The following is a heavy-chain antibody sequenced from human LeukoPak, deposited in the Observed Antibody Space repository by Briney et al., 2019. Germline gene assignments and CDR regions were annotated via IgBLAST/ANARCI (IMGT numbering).Heavy chain of an antibody. D-gene: IGHD5-12*01. CDR1: GESLSDYY. Sequence: PSETLSLTCGVHGESLSDYYWSWIRQPPGKGLEWIGEIDHSGSTDYNPSLKSRVTISVDTSKKQFSLQLSSVTAADTAVYYCARGLLGGYSGYDYYFDYWGQGALVTVSP. J-gene: IGHJ4*02. CDR2: IDHSGST. CDR3: ARGLLGGYSGYDYYFDY. V-gene: IGHV4-34*01.